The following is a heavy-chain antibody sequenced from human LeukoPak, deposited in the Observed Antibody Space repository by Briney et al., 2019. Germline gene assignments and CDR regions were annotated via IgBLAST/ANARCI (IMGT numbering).Heavy chain of an antibody. D-gene: IGHD2-8*01. CDR1: GYSFTSYW. J-gene: IGHJ6*02. CDR2: IYPGDSDT. Sequence: GESLKISCKGSGYSFTSYWIGWVRQMPGIGLEWMGIIYPGDSDTRYSPSFQGQVTISADKSISTAYLQWSSLKASDTAMYYCASTRGDCTHGVCYYYYGMDVWGQGTTVTVSS. CDR3: ASTRGDCTHGVCYYYYGMDV. V-gene: IGHV5-51*01.